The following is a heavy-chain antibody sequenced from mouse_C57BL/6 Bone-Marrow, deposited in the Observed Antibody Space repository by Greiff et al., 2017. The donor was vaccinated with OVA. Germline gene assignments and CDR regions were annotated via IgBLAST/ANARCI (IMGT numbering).Heavy chain of an antibody. CDR3: ARVGTSPFAY. Sequence: VQLQQSGPELVKPGASVKISCKASGYSFTGYYMNWVKQSPEKSLEWIGEINPSTGGTTYNQKFKAKATLTVDNSYSTAYMQIKSLTAEDSAFYYCARVGTSPFAYWGQGTRVTVAA. D-gene: IGHD4-1*01. CDR1: GYSFTGYY. CDR2: INPSTGGT. V-gene: IGHV1-42*01. J-gene: IGHJ3*01.